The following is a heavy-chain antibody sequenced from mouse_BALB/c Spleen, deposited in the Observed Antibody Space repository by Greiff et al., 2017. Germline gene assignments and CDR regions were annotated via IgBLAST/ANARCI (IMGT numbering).Heavy chain of an antibody. CDR1: GFTFSSFG. Sequence: EVQRVESGGGLVQPGGSRKLSCAASGFTFSSFGMHWVRQAPEKGLEWVAYISSGSSTIYYADTVKGRFTISRDNPKNTLFLQMTSLRSEDTAMYYCSSHYGEGAMDYWGQGTSVTVSS. CDR2: ISSGSSTI. V-gene: IGHV5-17*02. D-gene: IGHD1-1*01. J-gene: IGHJ4*01. CDR3: SSHYGEGAMDY.